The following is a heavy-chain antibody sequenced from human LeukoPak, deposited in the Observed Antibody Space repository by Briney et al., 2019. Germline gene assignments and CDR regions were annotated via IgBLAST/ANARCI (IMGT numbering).Heavy chain of an antibody. Sequence: GGSLRLSCAASGFTFSSYAMSWVRQAPGKGLEWVSAIRGIGGRTYYANSVKGRFTISRDNSKNTLYLQMNSLRAEDTAVYYCAKDESWVIHPMDVWGKGTTVTVSS. J-gene: IGHJ6*03. D-gene: IGHD3-16*02. CDR3: AKDESWVIHPMDV. CDR2: IRGIGGRT. CDR1: GFTFSSYA. V-gene: IGHV3-23*01.